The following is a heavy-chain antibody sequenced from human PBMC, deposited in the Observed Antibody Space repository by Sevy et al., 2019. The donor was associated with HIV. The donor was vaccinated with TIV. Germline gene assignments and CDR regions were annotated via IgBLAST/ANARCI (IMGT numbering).Heavy chain of an antibody. CDR2: ISGISNYI. V-gene: IGHV3-21*01. Sequence: GGSLRLSCAASGFTFSSYSMNWVRQAPGKGLEWVSSISGISNYIYYADSMKGRFNVSRDNARNSLYLQMNSLRAEDTAVYYCARNNCSITNCYMGDVFDIWGQGTMVTVSS. CDR1: GFTFSSYS. J-gene: IGHJ3*02. D-gene: IGHD2-2*02. CDR3: ARNNCSITNCYMGDVFDI.